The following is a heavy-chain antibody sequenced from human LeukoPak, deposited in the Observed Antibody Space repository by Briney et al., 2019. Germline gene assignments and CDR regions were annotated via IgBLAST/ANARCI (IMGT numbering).Heavy chain of an antibody. CDR1: GFTFSDHY. Sequence: GSLRLSCAASGFTFSDHYMDWIRQAPGKGLEWVARIRNKANSYSTEYAASVEGRFTISRDDSKSSLFLQMNTLKTEDTAVYYCARYQLPVRYFDIWGQGTLVTVSS. J-gene: IGHJ4*02. D-gene: IGHD2-2*01. CDR3: ARYQLPVRYFDI. V-gene: IGHV3-72*01. CDR2: IRNKANSYST.